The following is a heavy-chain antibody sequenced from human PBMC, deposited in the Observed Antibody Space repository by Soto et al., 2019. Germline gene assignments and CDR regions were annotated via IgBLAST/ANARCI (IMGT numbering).Heavy chain of an antibody. CDR3: ARIGDYYQAFDY. D-gene: IGHD3-22*01. Sequence: TLSLTCTVSGDSISSVYNYWSWIRQPPGEGLEWIGFISYSGTTSYSPSLKSRLAISLDTSKNQFPLSLTSVTAADTAVYYRARIGDYYQAFDYWGHGALVNVSS. J-gene: IGHJ4*01. CDR2: ISYSGTT. V-gene: IGHV4-30-4*01. CDR1: GDSISSVYNY.